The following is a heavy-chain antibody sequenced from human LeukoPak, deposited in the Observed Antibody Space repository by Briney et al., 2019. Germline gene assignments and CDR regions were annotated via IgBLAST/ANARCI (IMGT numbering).Heavy chain of an antibody. J-gene: IGHJ4*02. D-gene: IGHD5-24*01. CDR2: IHTGGST. Sequence: GGSLRLSCAASGFTVSSNYMSWVRQAPGKGLEWVSVIHTGGSTYYADSVKGRFTISRDTSNNTLYLQMNSLRAEDTAVYYCAREEKWLQLRYFDYWGQGTLVTVSS. CDR3: AREEKWLQLRYFDY. CDR1: GFTVSSNY. V-gene: IGHV3-53*01.